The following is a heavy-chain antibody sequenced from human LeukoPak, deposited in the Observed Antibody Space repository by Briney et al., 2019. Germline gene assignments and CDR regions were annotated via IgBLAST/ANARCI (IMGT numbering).Heavy chain of an antibody. CDR3: ARALSRYCSGGSCYNSIFDY. Sequence: GASVKVSCKASGGTFSSYAIIWVRQAPGQGLEWMGGIIPIFGTANYAQKFQGRVTITTDESTSTAYMELSSLRSEDTAVYYCARALSRYCSGGSCYNSIFDYWGQGTLVTVSS. V-gene: IGHV1-69*05. D-gene: IGHD2-15*01. CDR2: IIPIFGTA. CDR1: GGTFSSYA. J-gene: IGHJ4*02.